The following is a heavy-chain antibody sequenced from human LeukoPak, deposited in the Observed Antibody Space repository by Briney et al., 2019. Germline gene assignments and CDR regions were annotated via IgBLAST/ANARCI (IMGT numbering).Heavy chain of an antibody. CDR3: ARESHNWNDLYFDY. Sequence: GGSLRLSCAASGFTFSSYSMNWVRQAPGKGLEWVSSISSSSSYIYYADSVKGRFTISRDNAKNSLYLQMNSLRAEDTAVYYCARESHNWNDLYFDYWGQGTLVTVSS. CDR1: GFTFSSYS. D-gene: IGHD1-1*01. V-gene: IGHV3-21*01. J-gene: IGHJ4*02. CDR2: ISSSSSYI.